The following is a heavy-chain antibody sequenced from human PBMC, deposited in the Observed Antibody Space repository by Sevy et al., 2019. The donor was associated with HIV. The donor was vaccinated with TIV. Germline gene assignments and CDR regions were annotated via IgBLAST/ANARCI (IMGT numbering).Heavy chain of an antibody. CDR1: GYTFTSYY. CDR3: ARSGADSRTTVVTFVLDY. J-gene: IGHJ4*02. CDR2: INPSGGST. Sequence: ASVKVSCKASGYTFTSYYMHWVRQAPGQGLEWMGIINPSGGSTSYAQKFQGRVTMTRDTSTSTVYMELSSLRYEDTAVYYCARSGADSRTTVVTFVLDYWGQGTLVTVSS. D-gene: IGHD4-17*01. V-gene: IGHV1-46*01.